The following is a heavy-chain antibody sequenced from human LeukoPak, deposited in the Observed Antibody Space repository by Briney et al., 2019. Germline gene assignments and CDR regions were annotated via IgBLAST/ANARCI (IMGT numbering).Heavy chain of an antibody. D-gene: IGHD5-24*01. CDR1: GGSISSYY. J-gene: IGHJ4*02. Sequence: PSETLSLTCTVSGGSISSYYWSWIRQPPGKGLEWIGYIYYSGSTNYNPSLKSRVTISVDTSKNQFSLKLRSVTAADTAVYYCARVRAGGEMATIRDYYFDYWGQGTLVTVSS. V-gene: IGHV4-59*01. CDR2: IYYSGST. CDR3: ARVRAGGEMATIRDYYFDY.